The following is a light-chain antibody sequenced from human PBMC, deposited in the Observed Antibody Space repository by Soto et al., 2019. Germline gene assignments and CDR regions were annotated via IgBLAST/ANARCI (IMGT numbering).Light chain of an antibody. CDR1: NIGSES. CDR3: QVWDSSSDHYV. J-gene: IGLJ1*01. CDR2: DDA. V-gene: IGLV3-21*02. Sequence: SYELTQPPSVSVAPGQTARLTCGGNNIGSESVHWYQQKPGQAPVLVVCDDADRPSGIPERFSGSNSGNTATLTISRVEAGDEADYYCQVWDSSSDHYVFGTGTKLTVL.